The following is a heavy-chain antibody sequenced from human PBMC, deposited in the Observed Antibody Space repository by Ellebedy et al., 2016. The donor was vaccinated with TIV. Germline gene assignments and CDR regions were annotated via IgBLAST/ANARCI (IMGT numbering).Heavy chain of an antibody. J-gene: IGHJ5*02. Sequence: AASVKVSCKASGYTFTGYYMHWVRQAPGQGLEWMGWINPNSGGTNYAQKFQGRVTMTRDTSISTAYMELSRLRSDDTAVYYCARDDCSGDSCYSNGVYWFDPWGQGTLVTVSS. CDR2: INPNSGGT. CDR1: GYTFTGYY. CDR3: ARDDCSGDSCYSNGVYWFDP. V-gene: IGHV1-2*02. D-gene: IGHD2-15*01.